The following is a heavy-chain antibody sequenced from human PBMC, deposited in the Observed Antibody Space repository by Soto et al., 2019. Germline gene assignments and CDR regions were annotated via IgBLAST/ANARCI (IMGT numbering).Heavy chain of an antibody. D-gene: IGHD5-12*01. CDR1: GGSFSGYY. Sequence: QVQLQQWGAGLLKPSETLSLTCAVYGGSFSGYYWSWIRQPPGKGLEWIGEINHSGSTNYNPSRNSRVPISVDTSKTQFSLKLSSVTAADTAVYYCARDVALDYWGQGTLVTVSS. CDR3: ARDVALDY. J-gene: IGHJ4*02. V-gene: IGHV4-34*01. CDR2: INHSGST.